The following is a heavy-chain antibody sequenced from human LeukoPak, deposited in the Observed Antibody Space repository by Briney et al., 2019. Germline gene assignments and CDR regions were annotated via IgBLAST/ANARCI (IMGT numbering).Heavy chain of an antibody. V-gene: IGHV3-74*01. J-gene: IGHJ4*02. D-gene: IGHD3-9*01. CDR3: AKDTGERLGILTGYYKSRKSYFDY. Sequence: PGGSLRLSCKASGFTLTDFWMHWVRQAPGKGLVWVSRVAADGSSTYYADYVRGRFTVSRDNARNSLYLQMNSLRAEDTAVYYCAKDTGERLGILTGYYKSRKSYFDYWGQGTLVTVSS. CDR1: GFTLTDFW. CDR2: VAADGSST.